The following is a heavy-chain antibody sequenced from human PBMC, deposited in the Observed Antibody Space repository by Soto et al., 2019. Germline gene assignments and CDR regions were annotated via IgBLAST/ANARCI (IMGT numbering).Heavy chain of an antibody. V-gene: IGHV4-31*03. Sequence: QVQLQESGPGLVKPSQTLSLTCSVSGGSISSNSNRWSWIRQHPGQGLELIGYISNSGATYYNPSLKSRVAISADTSKNQFSLNLNSVTAADTAVYYCARGSLNAVWYFDLWGRGTQVTVSS. D-gene: IGHD2-8*01. CDR3: ARGSLNAVWYFDL. CDR2: ISNSGAT. J-gene: IGHJ2*01. CDR1: GGSISSNSNR.